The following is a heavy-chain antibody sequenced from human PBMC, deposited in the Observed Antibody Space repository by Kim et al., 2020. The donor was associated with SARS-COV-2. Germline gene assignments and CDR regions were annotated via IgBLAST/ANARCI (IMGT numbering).Heavy chain of an antibody. Sequence: GGSLRLSCAASGFTFGDFAMHWVRQAPGKGLEWVSGISWNSGSIGYADSVKGRFTISRDNAKNSLYLQMNSLRAEDTALYYCAKASYYDYVWGSYRNYYFDYWGQGTLVTVSS. V-gene: IGHV3-9*01. CDR2: ISWNSGSI. CDR1: GFTFGDFA. D-gene: IGHD3-16*02. J-gene: IGHJ4*02. CDR3: AKASYYDYVWGSYRNYYFDY.